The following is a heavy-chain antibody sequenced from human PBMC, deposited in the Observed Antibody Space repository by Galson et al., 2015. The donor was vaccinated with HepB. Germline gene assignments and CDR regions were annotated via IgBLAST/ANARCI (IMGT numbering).Heavy chain of an antibody. V-gene: IGHV3-7*05. J-gene: IGHJ6*02. CDR3: ARGHYGMDV. Sequence: LRLSCAASGFTFSGSWMSWVRQAPGKGLEWVANINQDASEKYYVDSVEGRFTISRDNAKNSLDLQMNSLRVEDTAVYYCARGHYGMDVWGQGTTVTVSS. CDR1: GFTFSGSW. CDR2: INQDASEK.